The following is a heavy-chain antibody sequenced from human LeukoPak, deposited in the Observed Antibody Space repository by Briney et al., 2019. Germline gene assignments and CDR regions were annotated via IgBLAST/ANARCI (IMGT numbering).Heavy chain of an antibody. CDR2: IYPGDSRT. CDR3: AYRELTSTWSYP. Sequence: GESLKISCKGVGYSFTSYWIGWVRQMAGQGMEWMGVIYPGDSRTRYNPSFQGQVTISVDKSINTAYLQWVSLKASDTATYYCAYRELTSTWSYPWGQGTLVTVSS. CDR1: GYSFTSYW. J-gene: IGHJ5*02. D-gene: IGHD2-2*01. V-gene: IGHV5-51*01.